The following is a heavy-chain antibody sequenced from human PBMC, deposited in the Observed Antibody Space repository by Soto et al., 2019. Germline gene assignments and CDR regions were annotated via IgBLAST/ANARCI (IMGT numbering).Heavy chain of an antibody. CDR2: ISAGNGNT. CDR1: GYTFNSYD. CDR3: ARDRYDSSHSLRY. J-gene: IGHJ4*02. Sequence: ASVKVSCKASGYTFNSYDMHWVRQAPGQRLEWMGWISAGNGNTKYSQRFQGRVTITRDTSASTVYMELRSLRSEDTAVFYCARDRYDSSHSLRYWGQGTPVTVSS. D-gene: IGHD3-22*01. V-gene: IGHV1-3*01.